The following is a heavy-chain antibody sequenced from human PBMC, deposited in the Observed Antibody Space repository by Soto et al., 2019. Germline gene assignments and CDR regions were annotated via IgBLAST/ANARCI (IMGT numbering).Heavy chain of an antibody. D-gene: IGHD6-25*01. CDR1: GGSISGYY. CDR3: ARITLPDSGTLYYFDS. Sequence: QVQLQESGPGLVKPSETLSLTCTVSGGSISGYYCSWIRQPPGKGLEWIGYIHYTGSTNYNPSLRSRLTISVDTSKNQCSLRVSSVTTADTAMYFCARITLPDSGTLYYFDSWGQGTLVTVSS. CDR2: IHYTGST. J-gene: IGHJ4*02. V-gene: IGHV4-59*01.